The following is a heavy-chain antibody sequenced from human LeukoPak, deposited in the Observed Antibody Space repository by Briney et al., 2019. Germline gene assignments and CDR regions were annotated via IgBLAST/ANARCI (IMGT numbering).Heavy chain of an antibody. CDR2: IYSGGNT. J-gene: IGHJ4*02. CDR3: ARDRPGDGYFDY. V-gene: IGHV3-66*01. CDR1: GFTVSSND. Sequence: PGGSLRLSCAASGFTVSSNDMTWVRQTPGKGLERVSIIYSGGNTYYADSVKGRFTISRDNSKNTLYLQMNSLRAEDTAVFYCARDRPGDGYFDYWGQGTLVTVSS. D-gene: IGHD3-10*01.